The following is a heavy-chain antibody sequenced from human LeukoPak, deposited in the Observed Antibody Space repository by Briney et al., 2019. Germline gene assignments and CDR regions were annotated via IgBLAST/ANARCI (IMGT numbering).Heavy chain of an antibody. CDR2: IYYSGST. J-gene: IGHJ4*02. CDR1: GGSSSSYY. D-gene: IGHD5-24*01. Sequence: PSETLYLTCTVTGGSSSSYYWSWIRQPPGKRLEWIGYIYYSGSTNYNPSLKSRVTISVDTSKNQFSLKLSSVTAADMFFYCRRRHTRWLPFDYWGQGTLVTVSS. CDR3: RRHTRWLPFDY. V-gene: IGHV4-59*08.